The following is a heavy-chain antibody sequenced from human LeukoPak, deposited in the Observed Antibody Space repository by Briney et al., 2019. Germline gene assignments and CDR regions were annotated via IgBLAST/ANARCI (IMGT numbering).Heavy chain of an antibody. CDR3: VRDGDYFNFDY. V-gene: IGHV3-74*01. D-gene: IGHD3-10*01. J-gene: IGHJ4*02. Sequence: GGSLRLSCAASGFTFRSYWVHWVRQAPGKGLEWVSRVIRDGSFTNYADSVKGRFTISRDNAKNTLYLQMSSLRAEDTAVYFCVRDGDYFNFDYWGQGSLVTVSS. CDR1: GFTFRSYW. CDR2: VIRDGSFT.